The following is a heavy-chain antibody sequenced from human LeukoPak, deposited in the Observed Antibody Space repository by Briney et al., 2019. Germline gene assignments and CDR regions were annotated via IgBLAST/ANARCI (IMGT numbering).Heavy chain of an antibody. J-gene: IGHJ4*02. D-gene: IGHD1-1*01. CDR3: ARGTGDGSEFDY. Sequence: PSETLSLTCSVSGGSISSGGYHWSCIRQHPGKGLEWIGYIYYSGSTYYNPSLKSRVTISVDTSKNQFSLKLSSVTAADTAVYYCARGTGDGSEFDYWGQGTLVTVSS. CDR1: GGSISSGGYH. V-gene: IGHV4-31*03. CDR2: IYYSGST.